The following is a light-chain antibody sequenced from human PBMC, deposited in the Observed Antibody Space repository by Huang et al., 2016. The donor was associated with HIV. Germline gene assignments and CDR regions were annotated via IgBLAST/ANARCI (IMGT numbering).Light chain of an antibody. J-gene: IGKJ3*01. CDR2: AAS. CDR3: QQSYSNTFT. V-gene: IGKV1-39*01. CDR1: QSISSY. Sequence: DIQMTQSPSSLSASVGDRVIITCRARQSISSYLNWYQQQPGKAPNLLIDAASSLQSGVPSRFSGSGSGTDFTLTIRSLQPEDFATYYCQQSYSNTFTFGAGTKVDVK.